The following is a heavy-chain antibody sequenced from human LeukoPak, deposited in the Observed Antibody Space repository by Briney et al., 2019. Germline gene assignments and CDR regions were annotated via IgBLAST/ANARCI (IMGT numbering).Heavy chain of an antibody. J-gene: IGHJ6*03. Sequence: ASVKVSCKASGGTFSSYAISWVRQAPGQGLEWMGRIIPIFGTANYAQKFQGRVTITADKSTSTAYMKLSSLRSEDTAVYYCASLRGDLNSNYGDVWGKGTTVTVSS. CDR1: GGTFSSYA. CDR3: ASLRGDLNSNYGDV. V-gene: IGHV1-69*06. CDR2: IIPIFGTA. D-gene: IGHD4-11*01.